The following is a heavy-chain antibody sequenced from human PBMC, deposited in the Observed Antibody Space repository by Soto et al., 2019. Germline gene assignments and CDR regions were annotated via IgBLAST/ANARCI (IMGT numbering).Heavy chain of an antibody. D-gene: IGHD3-22*01. J-gene: IGHJ4*02. CDR2: ITYSGGSR. V-gene: IGHV3-23*04. CDR3: EKKGYYDTSGYPIRYFDY. Sequence: EVQLVESGGGLVQPGGSLRLSCAASGFTFSNYAMAWVRQAPGKGLEWVSTITYSGGSRDYADSVKGRFTISRDNSKNTLYLQMNSLRAEDTAVYYCEKKGYYDTSGYPIRYFDYWGQGTLVTVSS. CDR1: GFTFSNYA.